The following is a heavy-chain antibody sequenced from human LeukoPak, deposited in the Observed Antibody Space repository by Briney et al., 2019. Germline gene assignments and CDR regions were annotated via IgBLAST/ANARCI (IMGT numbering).Heavy chain of an antibody. CDR2: INHSGST. Sequence: NSSETLSLTCAVYGGSFSGYYCSWIRQPPRKGLEWVGEINHSGSTNYNPSLKSRVTISVDTSKNQFSLKLSSVTAADTAVYYCARLTRSSSWYHLYSSGWYYFDYWGQGTLVTVSS. CDR1: GGSFSGYY. D-gene: IGHD6-19*01. J-gene: IGHJ4*02. CDR3: ARLTRSSSWYHLYSSGWYYFDY. V-gene: IGHV4-34*01.